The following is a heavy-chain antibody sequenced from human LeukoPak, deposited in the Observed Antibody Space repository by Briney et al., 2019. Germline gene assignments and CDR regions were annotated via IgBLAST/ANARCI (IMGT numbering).Heavy chain of an antibody. J-gene: IGHJ4*02. CDR2: LSANGVKT. D-gene: IGHD1-7*01. V-gene: IGHV3-23*01. Sequence: GGSLRLSCAASGFAFMTYAMSWVRQAPGKGLEWVSALSANGVKTYYADSVKGRFTISRDNSRNTLYVQMNSLRAEDTAVYYCAKDLNYAFDYWGQGILVTVPS. CDR1: GFAFMTYA. CDR3: AKDLNYAFDY.